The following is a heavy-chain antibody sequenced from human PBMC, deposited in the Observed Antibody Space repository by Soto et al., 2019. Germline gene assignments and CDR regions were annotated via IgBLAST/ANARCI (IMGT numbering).Heavy chain of an antibody. CDR2: IRESGATA. V-gene: IGHV3-23*01. D-gene: IGHD3-10*02. CDR3: AKKLFAWFHP. CDR1: GFIFGSYV. Sequence: EEQLLESGGGLGQPGGSLRLSCAASGFIFGSYVMAWVRQAPGKGLEWVSLIRESGATAYYADSVKGRFTISRDNAKSTLYLHMHSLTAEDTAIYYCAKKLFAWFHPWGQGTMVSVSS. J-gene: IGHJ5*02.